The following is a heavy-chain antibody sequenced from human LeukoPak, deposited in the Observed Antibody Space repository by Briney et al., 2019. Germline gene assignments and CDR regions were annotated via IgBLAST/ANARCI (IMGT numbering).Heavy chain of an antibody. J-gene: IGHJ6*01. Sequence: PGGSLRLSCAASGFTFSSYAMSSVRQAPGKGLEWASTISESGASTHYAASVKGRSAISRDDSKNTLYVQMNSLRVEDTAIYYCTIQCSGINGRLPDVWGQGTTVSVS. CDR2: ISESGAST. V-gene: IGHV3-23*01. D-gene: IGHD1-26*01. CDR3: TIQCSGINGRLPDV. CDR1: GFTFSSYA.